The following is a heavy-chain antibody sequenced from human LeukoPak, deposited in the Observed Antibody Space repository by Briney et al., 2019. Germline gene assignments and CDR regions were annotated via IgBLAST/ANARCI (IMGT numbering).Heavy chain of an antibody. CDR3: ARHDGQGPYCSGGSCTGGYYYYMDV. D-gene: IGHD2-15*01. Sequence: GESLKISCKGSGYSFTSYWIGWMRQMPGKGLEWMGIIYPGDSDTRYSPSFQGQVTISADKSISTAYLQWSSLKASDTAMYYCARHDGQGPYCSGGSCTGGYYYYMDVWGKGTTVTVSS. CDR2: IYPGDSDT. CDR1: GYSFTSYW. J-gene: IGHJ6*03. V-gene: IGHV5-51*01.